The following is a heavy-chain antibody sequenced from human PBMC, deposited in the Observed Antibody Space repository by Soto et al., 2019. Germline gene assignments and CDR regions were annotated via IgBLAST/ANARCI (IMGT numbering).Heavy chain of an antibody. CDR2: IYYSGST. CDR3: ARAVRVSSFDY. V-gene: IGHV4-30-4*01. CDR1: GCSISSGDYY. Sequence: QVQLQESGPGLVKPAQTLSLTCTVSGCSISSGDYYWSWIRQPPGKGLECIGYIYYSGSTYYTPSLKSRVTIDLDTSKNQFSLKLRSATAADTAVYSCARAVRVSSFDYWGQGTLVTVSS. J-gene: IGHJ4*02. D-gene: IGHD2-8*02.